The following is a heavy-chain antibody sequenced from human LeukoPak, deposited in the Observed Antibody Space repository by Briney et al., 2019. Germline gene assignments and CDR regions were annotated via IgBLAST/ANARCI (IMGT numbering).Heavy chain of an antibody. V-gene: IGHV4-34*01. CDR1: GGSFSGYY. Sequence: PSETLSLTCAVYGGSFSGYYWSWLRQPPGKGLEWIGEINHRGSTNYTPSLKSRVTISVDTSKNQFSLKLSTVTAADTAVYYCARPLSDIGVVVDATGGFDPWGQGTLVTVSS. CDR3: ARPLSDIGVVVDATGGFDP. J-gene: IGHJ5*02. D-gene: IGHD2-15*01. CDR2: INHRGST.